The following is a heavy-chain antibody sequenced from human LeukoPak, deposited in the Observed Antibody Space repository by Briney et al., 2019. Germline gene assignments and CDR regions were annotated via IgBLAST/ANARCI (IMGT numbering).Heavy chain of an antibody. Sequence: GGSLRLPCAASGFTFDDYAMHWVRQAPGKGLEWVSGISWNSGSIGYADSVKGRFTISRDNAKNSLYLQMNSLRAEDTALYYCAKDMKAMATNWFDPWGQGTLVTVSS. J-gene: IGHJ5*02. CDR2: ISWNSGSI. D-gene: IGHD5-18*01. CDR1: GFTFDDYA. V-gene: IGHV3-9*01. CDR3: AKDMKAMATNWFDP.